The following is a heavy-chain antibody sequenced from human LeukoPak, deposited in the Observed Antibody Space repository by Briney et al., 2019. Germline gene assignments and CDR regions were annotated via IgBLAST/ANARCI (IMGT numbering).Heavy chain of an antibody. D-gene: IGHD2-21*01. J-gene: IGHJ1*01. V-gene: IGHV3-7*01. CDR1: VFTISSFW. CDR3: AIIGTPGETEHYRL. Sequence: TGGSLRLSCAASVFTISSFWMSWVRQAPGKGPEWLATIRYDAGTRYYADSMRGRFTISRDNAQNSLYLQINSLRAEDTAIYYCAIIGTPGETEHYRLWGQGTRVTVSS. CDR2: IRYDAGTR.